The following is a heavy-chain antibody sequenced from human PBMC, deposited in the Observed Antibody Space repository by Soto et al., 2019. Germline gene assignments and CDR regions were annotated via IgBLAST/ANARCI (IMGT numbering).Heavy chain of an antibody. CDR2: IIPIFGTA. V-gene: IGHV1-69*06. Sequence: QVQLVQSGAEVKKPGSSVKVSCKASGGTFSSYAISWVRQAPGQGLEWMGGIIPIFGTANYAQKFQGRVTITADKSTSTAYMELSSLRSEDTAVYYGARGPQMGGYCRGGSCYPSEYYFDYWGQGTLVTVSS. J-gene: IGHJ4*02. CDR3: ARGPQMGGYCRGGSCYPSEYYFDY. D-gene: IGHD2-15*01. CDR1: GGTFSSYA.